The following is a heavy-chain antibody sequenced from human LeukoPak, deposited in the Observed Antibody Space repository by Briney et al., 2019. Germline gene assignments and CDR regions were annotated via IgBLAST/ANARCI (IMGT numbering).Heavy chain of an antibody. V-gene: IGHV1-69*01. CDR3: ARLYYYDSSGYYWYFDL. D-gene: IGHD3-22*01. J-gene: IGHJ2*01. CDR1: GGTFCRYA. Sequence: GSSVKVSCKASGGTFCRYAISWVRQAPGQGLEWMGGIIPTFGTANYAQKFQGRVTITADESTTTAYMELSSLRSEDTAVYYCARLYYYDSSGYYWYFDLWGRGSLVTVSS. CDR2: IIPTFGTA.